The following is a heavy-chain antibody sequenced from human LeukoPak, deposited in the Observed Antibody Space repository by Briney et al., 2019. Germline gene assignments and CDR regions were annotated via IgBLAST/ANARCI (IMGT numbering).Heavy chain of an antibody. CDR1: GGSISSYY. CDR2: IYTSGST. CDR3: ARDLWFGAANWFDP. Sequence: SETLSLTCTVSGGSISSYYWSWIRQPAGKGLEWIGRIYTSGSTNYNPSLKSRVTMSVDTSKNQFSLKLSSVTAADTAVYYCARDLWFGAANWFDPWGQGTLVTVSS. D-gene: IGHD3-10*01. V-gene: IGHV4-4*07. J-gene: IGHJ5*02.